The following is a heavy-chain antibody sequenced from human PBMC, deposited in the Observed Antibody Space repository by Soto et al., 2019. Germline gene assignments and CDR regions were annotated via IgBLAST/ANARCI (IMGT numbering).Heavy chain of an antibody. D-gene: IGHD1-26*01. CDR1: GFTFSSYA. CDR2: ISYDGSNK. CDR3: ARGDNGSYAGETDY. J-gene: IGHJ4*02. Sequence: GGSLRLSCAASGFTFSSYAMHWVRQAPGKGLEWVAVISYDGSNKYYADSVKGRFTISRDNSKNTLYLQMNSLRAEDTAVYYCARGDNGSYAGETDYWGQGTLVTVSS. V-gene: IGHV3-30-3*01.